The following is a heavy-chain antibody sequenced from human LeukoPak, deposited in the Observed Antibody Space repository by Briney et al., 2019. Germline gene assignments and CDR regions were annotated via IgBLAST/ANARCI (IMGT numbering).Heavy chain of an antibody. CDR1: GFTFDDYA. CDR3: AKAPDPGVYQLGFDY. CDR2: ISWNSGSI. Sequence: GGSLRLSCVASGFTFDDYAMHWVRQAPGKGLEWVSGISWNSGSIGYADSVKGRFTISRDNAKNSLYLQMNSLRAEDMALYYCAKAPDPGVYQLGFDYWGQGTLVTVSS. J-gene: IGHJ4*02. D-gene: IGHD6-13*01. V-gene: IGHV3-9*03.